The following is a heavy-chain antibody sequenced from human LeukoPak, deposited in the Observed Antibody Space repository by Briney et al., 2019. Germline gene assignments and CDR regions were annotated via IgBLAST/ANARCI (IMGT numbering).Heavy chain of an antibody. CDR3: ATGGRISS. V-gene: IGHV3-48*03. CDR1: GFTFSSYE. D-gene: IGHD3-16*01. Sequence: GGSLRLSCAASGFTFSSYEMNWVRQAPGKGREWGSYISPSGSSIYYADSVKGRFTISRDNAQNSLFLQMNSLRAEDTAVYYCATGGRISSWGQGTLVTVSS. CDR2: ISPSGSSI. J-gene: IGHJ4*02.